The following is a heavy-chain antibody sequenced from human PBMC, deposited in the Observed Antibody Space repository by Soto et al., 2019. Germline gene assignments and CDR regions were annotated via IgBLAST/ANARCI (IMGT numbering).Heavy chain of an antibody. CDR1: GFTFRGYA. Sequence: QVQLVESGGGVVQPGRSLRLSCAASGFTFRGYAMHWVRQAPGKGLEWVALISYDGNSKYYADSLKGRFTISRDNSKNTIYVQMNSLRVEDTAVYYCGRAGDWDYWGQGTLVTVSS. J-gene: IGHJ4*02. V-gene: IGHV3-30-3*01. CDR2: ISYDGNSK. CDR3: GRAGDWDY. D-gene: IGHD2-21*02.